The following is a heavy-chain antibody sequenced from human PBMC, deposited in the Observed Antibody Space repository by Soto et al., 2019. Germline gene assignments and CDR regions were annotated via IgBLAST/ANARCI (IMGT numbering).Heavy chain of an antibody. CDR3: ARGVGELGIRHWYFDL. D-gene: IGHD7-27*01. J-gene: IGHJ2*01. Sequence: EAQLVESGGGVARPGGSLRLSCAASGFIFDDYDMSWVRQVPGKGLEWVSGIYWNGGNTGYADSVKGRFTISRDNAKNTLYMQMKSLRAEDAALYHSARGVGELGIRHWYFDLWGRGTLVTVSS. V-gene: IGHV3-20*01. CDR2: IYWNGGNT. CDR1: GFIFDDYD.